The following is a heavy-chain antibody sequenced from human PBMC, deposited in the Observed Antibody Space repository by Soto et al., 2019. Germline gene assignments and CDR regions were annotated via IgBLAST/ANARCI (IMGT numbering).Heavy chain of an antibody. CDR3: ARDTSNYLDV. CDR2: ISTYNGNT. Sequence: ASVKVSCKTSGYTFNTYYISWLGQAPGQGLEWIGWISTYNGNTNYVPKFQGRITMTTDTSTSTAYMKLRSLRSDDTALYFCARDTSNYLDVWGQGTTVTVSS. D-gene: IGHD2-2*01. CDR1: GYTFNTYY. J-gene: IGHJ6*03. V-gene: IGHV1-18*01.